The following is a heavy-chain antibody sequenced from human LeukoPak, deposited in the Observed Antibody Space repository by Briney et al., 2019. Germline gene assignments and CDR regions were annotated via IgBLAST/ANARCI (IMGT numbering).Heavy chain of an antibody. V-gene: IGHV4-39*01. D-gene: IGHD6-13*01. Sequence: SETLSLTCTVSGGSISSSSDYWGWIRQPPGKGLEWIGSIYYSGSTYYNPSLKSRVTISVDTSKDQFSLKLSSVTAADTAVYYCARGLAAAGLYFDYWGQGTLVTVSS. CDR3: ARGLAAAGLYFDY. CDR1: GGSISSSSDY. CDR2: IYYSGST. J-gene: IGHJ4*02.